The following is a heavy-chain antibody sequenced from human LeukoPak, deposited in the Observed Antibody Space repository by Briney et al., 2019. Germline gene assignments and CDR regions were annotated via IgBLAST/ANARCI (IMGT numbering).Heavy chain of an antibody. V-gene: IGHV1-24*01. CDR1: GYTLTELS. J-gene: IGHJ4*02. CDR2: FDPEDGET. D-gene: IGHD3-10*01. CDR3: AADITMVRGVITTLDY. Sequence: ASVKVSCKVSGYTLTELSMHWVRQAPGKGLEWMGGFDPEDGETIYAQKFQGRVTMTEDTSTDTAYMELSSLRSEDTGVYYCAADITMVRGVITTLDYWGQGTLVTVSS.